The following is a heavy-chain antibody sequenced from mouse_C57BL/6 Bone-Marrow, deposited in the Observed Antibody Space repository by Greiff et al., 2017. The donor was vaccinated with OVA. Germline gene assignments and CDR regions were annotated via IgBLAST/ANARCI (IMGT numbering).Heavy chain of an antibody. Sequence: EVKLMESGPVLVKPGASVKMSCKASGYTFTDYYMNWVKQSHGKSLEWIGVINPYNGGTSYNQKFKGKATLTVDKSSSTAYMELNSLTSEDSAVYYCARSRSNYDYWGQGTTLTVSS. D-gene: IGHD2-5*01. CDR2: INPYNGGT. J-gene: IGHJ2*01. CDR1: GYTFTDYY. V-gene: IGHV1-19*01. CDR3: ARSRSNYDY.